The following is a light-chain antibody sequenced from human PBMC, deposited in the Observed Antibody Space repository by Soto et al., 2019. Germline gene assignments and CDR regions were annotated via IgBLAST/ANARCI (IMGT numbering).Light chain of an antibody. CDR3: SSYTSSNTVV. V-gene: IGLV2-14*01. J-gene: IGLJ2*01. CDR1: SSDVGGYNY. CDR2: DVS. Sequence: QSALTQPASVSGSPGQSITISCTGTSSDVGGYNYVSWYQQHPGKAPKVIIYDVSNRPSGVSNRFSGSKSGNTASLTISGLQAEDEADYYCSSYTSSNTVVFGGGTKLTVL.